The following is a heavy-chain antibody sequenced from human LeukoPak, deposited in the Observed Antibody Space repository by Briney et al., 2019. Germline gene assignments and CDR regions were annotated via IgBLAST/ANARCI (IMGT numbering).Heavy chain of an antibody. Sequence: ASVKVSCKVSGYTLTELSMHWVRQAPGKGLEWMGGFDPEDGETIYAQKFQGRVTMTEDTCTDIAYMELSSLRSEDTAVYYCATFQSGYSSYWFDPWGQGTLVTVSS. CDR2: FDPEDGET. J-gene: IGHJ5*02. V-gene: IGHV1-24*01. D-gene: IGHD3-3*01. CDR1: GYTLTELS. CDR3: ATFQSGYSSYWFDP.